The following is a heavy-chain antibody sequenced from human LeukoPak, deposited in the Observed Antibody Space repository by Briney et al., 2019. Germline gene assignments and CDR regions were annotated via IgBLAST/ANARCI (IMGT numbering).Heavy chain of an antibody. Sequence: GGSLRLSCAASGFTFSSYGMHGVRQAPGKGLEWVALIPYDGSNKYYADSVKGRFTISRDNSKNTLYLQMNSLRAEDTAVYYCARVPVKDYGDYRHYFDYWGQGTLVTVSS. D-gene: IGHD4-17*01. CDR3: ARVPVKDYGDYRHYFDY. J-gene: IGHJ4*02. CDR2: IPYDGSNK. CDR1: GFTFSSYG. V-gene: IGHV3-30*03.